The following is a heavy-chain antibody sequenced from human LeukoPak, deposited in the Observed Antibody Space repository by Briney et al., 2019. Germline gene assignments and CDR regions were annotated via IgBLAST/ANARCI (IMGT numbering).Heavy chain of an antibody. CDR1: GFTFSSYW. CDR2: INSDGSST. J-gene: IGHJ4*02. CDR3: ARDSYLGYCSGGSCEVGY. V-gene: IGHV3-74*01. D-gene: IGHD2-15*01. Sequence: GGSLRLSCAASGFTFSSYWMHWVRQAPGKGLVWVSRINSDGSSTSYADSVKGRFTISRDNAKNTLYLQMNSLRAEDTAVYYCARDSYLGYCSGGSCEVGYWGQGTLVTVSS.